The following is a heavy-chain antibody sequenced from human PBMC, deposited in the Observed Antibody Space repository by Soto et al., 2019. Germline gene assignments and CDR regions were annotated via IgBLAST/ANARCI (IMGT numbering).Heavy chain of an antibody. J-gene: IGHJ5*02. Sequence: SVKVSCKASGGTFSSYAISWVRQAPGQGLEWMGGIIPIFGTANYAQKFQGRVTITADESTSTAYMELSSLRSEDTAVYYCARGGTSRYCSGGGCYSPGPNWFDPWGQGTLVTVSS. CDR3: ARGGTSRYCSGGGCYSPGPNWFDP. V-gene: IGHV1-69*13. D-gene: IGHD2-15*01. CDR2: IIPIFGTA. CDR1: GGTFSSYA.